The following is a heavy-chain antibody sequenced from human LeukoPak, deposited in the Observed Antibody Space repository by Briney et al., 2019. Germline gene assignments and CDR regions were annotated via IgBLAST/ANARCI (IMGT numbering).Heavy chain of an antibody. CDR1: GISFSSFG. V-gene: IGHV3-30*02. CDR2: IRYDGHNK. Sequence: PGGSLRLSXAASGISFSSFGMHWVRQAPGKGLEWVTFIRYDGHNKYYADFVKGRFTICRDNSKNTLYLQMNSLRPEDTAVYYCAKSQNYYDNSGYYYLDYWGQGNLVTVSS. D-gene: IGHD3-22*01. J-gene: IGHJ4*02. CDR3: AKSQNYYDNSGYYYLDY.